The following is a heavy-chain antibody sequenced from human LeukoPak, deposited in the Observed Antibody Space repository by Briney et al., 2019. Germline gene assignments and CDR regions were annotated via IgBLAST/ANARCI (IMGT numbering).Heavy chain of an antibody. V-gene: IGHV4-30-2*01. D-gene: IGHD6-13*01. Sequence: SQTLSLTCTVSGGSISSGGYYWSWIRRPPGKGLEWIGYIYHSGSTYYNPSLKSRVTISVDRSKNQFSLKLSSVTAADTAVYYCAPLNWVYPDGFDIWGQGTMVTVSS. CDR1: GGSISSGGYY. J-gene: IGHJ3*02. CDR2: IYHSGST. CDR3: APLNWVYPDGFDI.